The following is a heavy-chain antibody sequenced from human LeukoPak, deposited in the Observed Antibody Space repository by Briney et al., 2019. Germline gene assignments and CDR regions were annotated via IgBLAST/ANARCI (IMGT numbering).Heavy chain of an antibody. CDR3: AKEYTPSSPLGELDS. CDR2: IRHDETKE. V-gene: IGHV3-33*03. J-gene: IGHJ4*02. CDR1: GLSFSSCA. D-gene: IGHD6-6*01. Sequence: PGTSLRLSCEVSGLSFSSCAMHWVRQAPGKGLEWVAVIRHDETKEYYADSVQGRFTISRDTPNNMLYLQMNNMRAEDTAVYYCAKEYTPSSPLGELDSWGQGTLVIVSS.